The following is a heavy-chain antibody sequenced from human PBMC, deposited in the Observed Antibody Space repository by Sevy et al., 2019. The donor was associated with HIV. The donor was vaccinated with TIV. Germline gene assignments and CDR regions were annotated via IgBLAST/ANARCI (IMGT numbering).Heavy chain of an antibody. V-gene: IGHV3-53*01. CDR1: GFTVSRNY. J-gene: IGHJ6*02. CDR3: ARISQNYYYGIDV. CDR2: IYSGGST. Sequence: GGSLRLSCAASGFTVSRNYMSWVRQAPGKGLEWVSLIYSGGSTYYADSVKGRFTISRDNSKNTLYLQMNSLRAEDTAFYYCARISQNYYYGIDVWGQGTTVTVSS.